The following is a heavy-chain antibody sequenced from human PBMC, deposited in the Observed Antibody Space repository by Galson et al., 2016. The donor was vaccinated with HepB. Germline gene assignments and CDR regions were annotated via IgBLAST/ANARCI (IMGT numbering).Heavy chain of an antibody. Sequence: SLRLSCAASGFTFSKFSMDWVRQAPGKGLEWLSHIGSSGSPIYYADSVKGRFIISRDNARDSVWLQMNSLRDDDTAVYYCARGLYYNSFDLWGQGTMVTVPS. J-gene: IGHJ3*01. CDR2: IGSSGSPI. CDR1: GFTFSKFS. D-gene: IGHD3-3*01. CDR3: ARGLYYNSFDL. V-gene: IGHV3-48*02.